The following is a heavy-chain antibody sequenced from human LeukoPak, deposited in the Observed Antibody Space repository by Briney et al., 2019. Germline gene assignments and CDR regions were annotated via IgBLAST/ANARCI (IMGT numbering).Heavy chain of an antibody. V-gene: IGHV1-2*02. D-gene: IGHD1-1*01. Sequence: GASVKVSCKASGYTFTGYYMHWVRQAPGQGLEWMGWINPNSGGTNYAQKFQGRVTMTRDTSISTAYMELSRLRSDDTAVYYCALGNWNDEIYFDYWGQGTLVTVSS. J-gene: IGHJ4*02. CDR2: INPNSGGT. CDR1: GYTFTGYY. CDR3: ALGNWNDEIYFDY.